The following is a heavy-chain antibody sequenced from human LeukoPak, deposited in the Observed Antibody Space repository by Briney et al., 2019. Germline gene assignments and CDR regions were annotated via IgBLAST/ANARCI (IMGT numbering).Heavy chain of an antibody. Sequence: SETLSLTCTVSGGSMSSYYWSWIRQPPGKGLEWIGYIYYSGSTNYNPSLKSRVTISVDTSKNQFSLKLSSVTAADTAVYYCATYYGFGYFDYWGQGTLVTVSS. CDR3: ATYYGFGYFDY. J-gene: IGHJ4*02. D-gene: IGHD3-3*01. CDR2: IYYSGST. V-gene: IGHV4-59*01. CDR1: GGSMSSYY.